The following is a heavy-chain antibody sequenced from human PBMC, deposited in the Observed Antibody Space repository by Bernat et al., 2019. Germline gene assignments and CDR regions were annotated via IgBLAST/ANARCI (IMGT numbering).Heavy chain of an antibody. V-gene: IGHV4-39*01. CDR3: ARLLAPVAPDY. Sequence: QLQLQESGPGLVKPSETLSLTCTVSGCSVTSTSYYWGWIRQPPGKGLECIGNFYYPGRTYYNPSLKSRVTIYVDTSKNQFSLKLSSVTAADTAVYYCARLLAPVAPDYWGQGTLVTVSS. D-gene: IGHD3-3*02. CDR1: GCSVTSTSYY. J-gene: IGHJ4*02. CDR2: FYYPGRT.